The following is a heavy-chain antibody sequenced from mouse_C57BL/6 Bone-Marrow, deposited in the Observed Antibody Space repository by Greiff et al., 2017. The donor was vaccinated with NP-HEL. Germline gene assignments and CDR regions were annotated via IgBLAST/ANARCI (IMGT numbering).Heavy chain of an antibody. J-gene: IGHJ1*03. CDR1: GYTFTSYW. CDR3: AREGFITTVVATDFDV. CDR2: IDPNSGGT. V-gene: IGHV1-72*01. Sequence: VQLQQPGAELVKPGASVKLSCKASGYTFTSYWMHWVKQRPGRGLEWIGRIDPNSGGTKYNEKFKSKATLTVDKPSSTAYMQLSSLTSEDSAVYYCAREGFITTVVATDFDVWGTGTTVTVSS. D-gene: IGHD1-1*01.